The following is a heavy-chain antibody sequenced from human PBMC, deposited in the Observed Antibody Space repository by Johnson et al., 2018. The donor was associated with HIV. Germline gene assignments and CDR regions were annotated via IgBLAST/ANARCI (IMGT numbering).Heavy chain of an antibody. Sequence: MLLVESGGGVVQPGRSLRLSCAASGFALSNYWMNWVRQAPGKGLEWVANIKKDGSEKYYVASVKGRFTISRDNAKNSLYLQMNSLRAEDTAVYYCARGPSQLYWPDVAFDIWGQGTMVTVSS. CDR2: IKKDGSEK. CDR3: ARGPSQLYWPDVAFDI. CDR1: GFALSNYW. V-gene: IGHV3-7*03. J-gene: IGHJ3*02. D-gene: IGHD2-8*02.